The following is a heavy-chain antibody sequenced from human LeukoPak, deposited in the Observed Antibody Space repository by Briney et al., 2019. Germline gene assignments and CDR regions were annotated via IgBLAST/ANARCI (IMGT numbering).Heavy chain of an antibody. J-gene: IGHJ3*02. CDR2: IKQDGSEK. V-gene: IGHV3-7*01. D-gene: IGHD6-13*01. CDR3: ASSVRSSWDVPNDAFDI. CDR1: GFTFSSYW. Sequence: GGSLRLSCAASGFTFSSYWMSWVRQAPGKGLEWVASIKQDGSEKYYVDSVKGRFTISRDNAKNSLYLQMGSLRAEDMAVYYCASSVRSSWDVPNDAFDIWGQGTMVTVSS.